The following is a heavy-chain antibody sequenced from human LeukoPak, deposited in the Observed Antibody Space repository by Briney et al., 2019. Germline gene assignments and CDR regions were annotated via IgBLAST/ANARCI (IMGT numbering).Heavy chain of an antibody. CDR1: GGSISSYY. D-gene: IGHD3-10*01. V-gene: IGHV4-59*01. CDR3: ARGRIYGSGSYRHNWFDP. Sequence: SETLSLTCTVSGGSISSYYWSWIRQPPGKGLEWIGYIYYSGSTNYNPSLKSRVTISVDTSKNQFSLKLSSVTAADTAVYYCARGRIYGSGSYRHNWFDPWGQGTLVTVSS. CDR2: IYYSGST. J-gene: IGHJ5*02.